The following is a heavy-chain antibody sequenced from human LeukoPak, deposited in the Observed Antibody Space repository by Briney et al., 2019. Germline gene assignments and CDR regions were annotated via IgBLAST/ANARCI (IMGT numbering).Heavy chain of an antibody. CDR3: ARWDGYSSSPDY. Sequence: ASVKVSCKASGYTFTGYYMHWVRQAPGQGLEWMGWINPNSGDTDYAQKFQGRVTMTRDTSISATYMEVSRLRSDDTAVYYCARWDGYSSSPDYWGQGTLVTVSP. J-gene: IGHJ4*02. CDR2: INPNSGDT. CDR1: GYTFTGYY. V-gene: IGHV1-2*02. D-gene: IGHD6-13*01.